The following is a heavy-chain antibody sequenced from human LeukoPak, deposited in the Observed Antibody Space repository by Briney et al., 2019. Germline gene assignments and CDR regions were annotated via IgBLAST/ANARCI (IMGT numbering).Heavy chain of an antibody. V-gene: IGHV3-23*01. D-gene: IGHD5-12*01. CDR1: GFTFSSYA. J-gene: IGHJ3*02. CDR2: ISGRRNST. CDR3: AKDHQEGYLNAFDI. Sequence: PGGSLRLACAASGFTFSSYAMSWVRQAPGKGLEWVSAISGRRNSTNYADSVRGRFTISRDNSKNTLYLQMNSLRADDTAVYYCAKDHQEGYLNAFDIWGQGTMVAVSS.